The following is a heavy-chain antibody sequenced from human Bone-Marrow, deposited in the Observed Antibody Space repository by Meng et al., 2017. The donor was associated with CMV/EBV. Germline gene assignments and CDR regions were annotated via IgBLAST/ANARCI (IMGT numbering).Heavy chain of an antibody. V-gene: IGHV3-21*01. J-gene: IGHJ4*02. CDR1: GFTFNSYN. D-gene: IGHD3-10*01. CDR3: AHKFGGYALAN. Sequence: GESLRLSCAASGFTFNSYNINWVRQAPGKGLEWVSSISSSSNYIYHADSVKGRFTISRDNAKNSVFLQMNSLRAEDTAVYYCAHKFGGYALANWGQGTLVTVSS. CDR2: ISSSSNYI.